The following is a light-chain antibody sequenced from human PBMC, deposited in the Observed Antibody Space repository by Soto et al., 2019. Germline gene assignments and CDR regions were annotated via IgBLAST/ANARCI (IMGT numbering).Light chain of an antibody. J-gene: IGLJ1*01. CDR1: SSDVGGYNY. CDR2: EVS. V-gene: IGLV2-14*01. CDR3: SSYTSSSIFPFV. Sequence: QSALTQPRSVSGSPGQSVTISCTGTSSDVGGYNYVSWYQQHPGKAPKLMIYEVSNRPSGVPNRFSGSKSGNTASLTISGLQAEDEADYYCSSYTSSSIFPFVFGTGTKVTVL.